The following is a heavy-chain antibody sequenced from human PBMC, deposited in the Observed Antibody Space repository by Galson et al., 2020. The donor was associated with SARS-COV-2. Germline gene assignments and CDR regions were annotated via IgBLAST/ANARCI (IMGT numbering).Heavy chain of an antibody. CDR2: LHPDGSVA. CDR3: LRDLATFYS. CDR1: GFSSSIYW. Sequence: GESLKISCAASGFSSSIYWVDWVRQAPGKGLLWVSRLHPDGSVAGYAESVKGRFTISRDSAKNTVYLQMISLRAEDTAVYYCLRDLATFYSWGQGTLVTVSS. V-gene: IGHV3-74*01. D-gene: IGHD3-3*02. J-gene: IGHJ4*02.